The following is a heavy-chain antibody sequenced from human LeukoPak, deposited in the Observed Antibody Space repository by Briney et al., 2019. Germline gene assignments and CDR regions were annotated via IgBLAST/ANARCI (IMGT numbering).Heavy chain of an antibody. J-gene: IGHJ6*03. V-gene: IGHV4-34*01. CDR3: ARILRDIVVVPAASGYGYYYYMDV. Sequence: PSETLSLTCAVYGGSFSDYYWSWIRQPPGKGLEWIGEINHSGSTNYNPSLKSRVTISVDTSKNQFSLKLSSVTAADTAVYYCARILRDIVVVPAASGYGYYYYMDVWGKGTTVTVSS. CDR2: INHSGST. D-gene: IGHD2-2*01. CDR1: GGSFSDYY.